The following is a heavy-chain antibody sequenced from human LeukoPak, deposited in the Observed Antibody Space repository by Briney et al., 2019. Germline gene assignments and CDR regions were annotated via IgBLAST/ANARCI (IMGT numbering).Heavy chain of an antibody. CDR1: GGSIRTNTNFWGWDSSSY. V-gene: IGHV4-39*01. CDR3: ARQRDTASVGGFDT. CDR2: IHFTGTT. Sequence: SETLSLTCSVSGGSIRTNTNFWGWDSSSYWGWIRQPPGKGLEWIGSIHFTGTTYYNSSLQSRLTISVDTSKNLFSLKLTSVIATDTALYYCARQRDTASVGGFDTWGQGTMVIVSP. D-gene: IGHD3-3*01. J-gene: IGHJ3*02.